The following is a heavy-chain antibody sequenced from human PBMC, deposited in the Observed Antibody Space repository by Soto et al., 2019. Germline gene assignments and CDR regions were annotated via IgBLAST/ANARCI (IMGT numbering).Heavy chain of an antibody. V-gene: IGHV3-23*01. CDR2: IRSSGEST. J-gene: IGHJ6*02. CDR3: AKGGRRVLIPMDV. CDR1: GFTFSNYA. Sequence: QLLESGGGLVQTGGSLRLSCTASGFTFSNYAMSWVRQAPGKGLEWVSGIRSSGESTYYADSVKGRPTISRDNSKNMLYLQINSLRAEDTAVYYCAKGGRRVLIPMDVWGQGTTVTVSS. D-gene: IGHD2-8*01.